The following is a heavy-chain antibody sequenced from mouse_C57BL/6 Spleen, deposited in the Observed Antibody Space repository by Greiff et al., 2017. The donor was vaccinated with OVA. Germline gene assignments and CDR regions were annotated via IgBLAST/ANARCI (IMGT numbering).Heavy chain of an antibody. Sequence: EVKLQESGPELVKPGASVKIPCKASGYTFTDYNMDWVKQSHGKSLEWIGDINPNNGGTIYNQKFKGKATLTVDKSSSTAYMELRSLTSEDTAVYYCARRGYDDDYAMDYWGQGTSVTVSS. CDR1: GYTFTDYN. CDR2: INPNNGGT. D-gene: IGHD2-2*01. J-gene: IGHJ4*01. CDR3: ARRGYDDDYAMDY. V-gene: IGHV1-18*01.